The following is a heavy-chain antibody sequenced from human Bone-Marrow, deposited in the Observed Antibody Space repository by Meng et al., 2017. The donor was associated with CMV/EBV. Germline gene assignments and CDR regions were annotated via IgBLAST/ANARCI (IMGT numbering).Heavy chain of an antibody. D-gene: IGHD2-2*01. V-gene: IGHV3-30-3*01. J-gene: IGHJ4*02. CDR2: ISYDGSNK. Sequence: GESLRLSCAASGFTFSSYAMHWVRQAPGKGLEWVAVISYDGSNKYYADSVKGRFTISRDNSKNTLYLQMNSLRTEDTAVYYCASDLVVPAARAVYWGQGMLVTVSS. CDR3: ASDLVVPAARAVY. CDR1: GFTFSSYA.